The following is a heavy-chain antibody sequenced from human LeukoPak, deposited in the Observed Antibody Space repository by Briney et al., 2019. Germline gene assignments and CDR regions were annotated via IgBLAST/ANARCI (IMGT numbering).Heavy chain of an antibody. D-gene: IGHD3-22*01. Sequence: GGSLRLSCVVSGFTFSDYWMSWVRQAPGKGLEWVANIKEDGSGIYYVDSVEGRFTISRDNAKKSLYLQMNSLRAEDTAVYYCARGDTRGYYYRFFDYWGQGTLVTVSS. CDR2: IKEDGSGI. CDR1: GFTFSDYW. CDR3: ARGDTRGYYYRFFDY. J-gene: IGHJ4*02. V-gene: IGHV3-7*01.